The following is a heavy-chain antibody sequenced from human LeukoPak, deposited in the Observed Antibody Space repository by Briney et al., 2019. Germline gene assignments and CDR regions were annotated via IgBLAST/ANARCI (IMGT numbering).Heavy chain of an antibody. V-gene: IGHV3-30-3*02. CDR3: AKYKGAALYYHYGLDV. J-gene: IGHJ6*02. Sequence: GGSLRLSCAASGFTFSSYAMHWVRQAPGKGLEWVAVISYDGSNKYYADSVKGRFTISRDNSENTLYLQMNSLRDEDTAVYYCAKYKGAALYYHYGLDVWGPGTTVIVSS. CDR2: ISYDGSNK. D-gene: IGHD1-14*01. CDR1: GFTFSSYA.